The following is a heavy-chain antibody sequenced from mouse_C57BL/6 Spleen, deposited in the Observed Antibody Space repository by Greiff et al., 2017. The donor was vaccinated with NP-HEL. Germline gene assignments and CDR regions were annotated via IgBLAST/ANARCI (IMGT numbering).Heavy chain of an antibody. V-gene: IGHV1-81*01. CDR2: IYPRSGNT. CDR1: GYTFTSYG. Sequence: QVQLQQSGAELARPGASVKLSCKASGYTFTSYGISWVKQRTGQGLEWIGEIYPRSGNTYYNEKFKGKATLTADKSSSTAYMELRSLTSEDSAVYFCARSRNYYGSSPYYFDYWGQGTTLTVSS. J-gene: IGHJ2*01. D-gene: IGHD1-1*01. CDR3: ARSRNYYGSSPYYFDY.